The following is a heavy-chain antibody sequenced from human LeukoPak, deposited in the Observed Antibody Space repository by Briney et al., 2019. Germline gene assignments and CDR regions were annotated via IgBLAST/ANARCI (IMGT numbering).Heavy chain of an antibody. V-gene: IGHV3-73*01. CDR1: GFTFSGSA. J-gene: IGHJ4*02. CDR2: IRSKPNSYAT. Sequence: PGGSLKLSCAASGFTFSGSAMHWVRQASGKGLEWVGRIRSKPNSYATAYAASVKGRFTISRDDSKNTAYLQMNSLKTEDTAVYYCTRLDCGSTSCLSYFDYWGKGTLVTVSS. D-gene: IGHD2-2*01. CDR3: TRLDCGSTSCLSYFDY.